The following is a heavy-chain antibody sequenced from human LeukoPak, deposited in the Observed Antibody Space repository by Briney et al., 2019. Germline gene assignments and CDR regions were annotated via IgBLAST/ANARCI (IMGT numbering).Heavy chain of an antibody. CDR3: VRELSGTSTH. CDR2: VNGGGGDT. CDR1: GFTFNNYA. V-gene: IGHV3-23*01. J-gene: IGHJ4*02. D-gene: IGHD1-1*01. Sequence: PGGSLRLSCAASGFTFNNYAMSWVRQTPGEGLECVSAVNGGGGDTYYTDSVKGRFTISRDNSGNMLFLRMSSLRGEDTAVYYCVRELSGTSTHWGQGTLVTVSS.